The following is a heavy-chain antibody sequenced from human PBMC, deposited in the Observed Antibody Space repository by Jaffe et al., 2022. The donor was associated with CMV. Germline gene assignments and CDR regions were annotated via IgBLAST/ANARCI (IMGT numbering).Heavy chain of an antibody. CDR1: GFTFSSYS. Sequence: EVQLVESGGGLVKPGGSLRLSCAASGFTFSSYSMNWVRQAPGKGLEWVSSISSSSSYIYYADSVKGRFTISRDNAKNSLYLQMNSLRAEDTAVYYCARDPFGPFWSGYYGGGWGQGTLVTVSS. V-gene: IGHV3-21*01. CDR3: ARDPFGPFWSGYYGGG. CDR2: ISSSSSYI. D-gene: IGHD3-3*01. J-gene: IGHJ4*02.